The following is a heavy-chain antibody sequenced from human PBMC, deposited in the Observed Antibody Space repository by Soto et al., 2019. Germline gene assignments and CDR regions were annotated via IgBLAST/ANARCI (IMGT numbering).Heavy chain of an antibody. Sequence: GGSLRLSCAASGFTFSNYWMSWVRQAPGRGLEWVANMNQDGTLKYSLDSVKGRFTISRDNAKNSLFLQMNSLRAEDTAVYYCSRDFQGSLKYHFDFWGQGT. D-gene: IGHD3-10*01. J-gene: IGHJ4*02. V-gene: IGHV3-7*04. CDR2: MNQDGTLK. CDR1: GFTFSNYW. CDR3: SRDFQGSLKYHFDF.